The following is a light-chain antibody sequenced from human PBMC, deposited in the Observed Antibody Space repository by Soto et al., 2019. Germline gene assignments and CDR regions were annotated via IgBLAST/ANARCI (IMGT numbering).Light chain of an antibody. CDR1: YGSVSSIYY. CDR3: VLYMGGAIWV. CDR2: NTN. V-gene: IGLV8-61*01. Sequence: QTVVTQEPSFSVSPGGTVTLTCGLSYGSVSSIYYPTWYQQPPGQPPRTLISNTNILSSGVPDRFAGSILGHKAVTTSTGAAADDAAYYYCVLYMGGAIWVFGGGTKVTVL. J-gene: IGLJ3*02.